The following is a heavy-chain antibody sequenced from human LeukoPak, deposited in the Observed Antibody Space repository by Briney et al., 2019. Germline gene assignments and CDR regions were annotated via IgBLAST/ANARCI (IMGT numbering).Heavy chain of an antibody. V-gene: IGHV4-34*01. CDR1: GGSFSGYY. J-gene: IGHJ3*02. CDR3: ARPLPYLDAFDI. D-gene: IGHD2-2*01. Sequence: PSETLSLTCAVYGGSFSGYYWSWIRQPPGKGLEWIGEINHSGSTNYNPSLKSRVTISVDTSKNQFSLKLSSVTAADTAVYYCARPLPYLDAFDIWGQGTMVTVSS. CDR2: INHSGST.